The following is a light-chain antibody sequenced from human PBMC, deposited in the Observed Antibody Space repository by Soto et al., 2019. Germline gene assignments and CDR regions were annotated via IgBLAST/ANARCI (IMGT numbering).Light chain of an antibody. Sequence: EIVLTQSPVTLSLSPGERATLSCRASQSVSSYLAWYQQKPGQAPRLLIYDASNRATGIPARFSGSVSGTDFTLTITRLEPEDFAVFYCQQYGSSEIIFGQGTRLEIK. V-gene: IGKV3-11*01. CDR1: QSVSSY. CDR3: QQYGSSEII. CDR2: DAS. J-gene: IGKJ5*01.